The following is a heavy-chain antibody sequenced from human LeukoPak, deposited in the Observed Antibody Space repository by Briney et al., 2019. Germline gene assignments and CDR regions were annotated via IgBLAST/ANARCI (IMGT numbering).Heavy chain of an antibody. Sequence: GGSLRLSCAASGDTFSSYFMHWVRQAPGKGLEWVAVISYDGSKKYYADSVKGRFTISRDNSKNTLYLQMNSLTTEDTAVYSCAREGAVAGTSFDSWGQGTLVTVSS. V-gene: IGHV3-30-3*01. J-gene: IGHJ4*02. CDR1: GDTFSSYF. CDR3: AREGAVAGTSFDS. D-gene: IGHD6-19*01. CDR2: ISYDGSKK.